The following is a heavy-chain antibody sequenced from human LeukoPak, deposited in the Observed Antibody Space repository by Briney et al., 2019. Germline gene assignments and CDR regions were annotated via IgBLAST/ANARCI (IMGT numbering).Heavy chain of an antibody. Sequence: ASVKVSCKASGYTFTSYFIHWVRQAPGQGLEWMGIINPSGGSTSYAQKSQGRVTMTRDTSTSTVYMELSSLISEDTAVYYCASTPGIAVAEPFDYWGQGALVTVSS. CDR2: INPSGGST. V-gene: IGHV1-46*01. J-gene: IGHJ4*02. D-gene: IGHD6-19*01. CDR3: ASTPGIAVAEPFDY. CDR1: GYTFTSYF.